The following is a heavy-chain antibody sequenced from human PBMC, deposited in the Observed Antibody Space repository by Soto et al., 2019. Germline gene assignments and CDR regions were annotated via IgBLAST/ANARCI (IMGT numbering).Heavy chain of an antibody. D-gene: IGHD3-10*01. J-gene: IGHJ5*02. V-gene: IGHV1-8*01. CDR1: GYTFTSYD. Sequence: ASVKVSCKASGYTFTSYDINWVRQATGQGLEWMGWMNPNSGNTGYAQKFQGRVTMTRNTSISTAYMELSSLRSEDTAVYYCAKLRITMVRGVIIMTLSWFDPWGQGTLVTVSS. CDR2: MNPNSGNT. CDR3: AKLRITMVRGVIIMTLSWFDP.